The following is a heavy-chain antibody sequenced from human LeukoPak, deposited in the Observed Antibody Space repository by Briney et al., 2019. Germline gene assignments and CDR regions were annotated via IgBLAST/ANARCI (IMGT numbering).Heavy chain of an antibody. V-gene: IGHV3-33*06. CDR2: IWYDGTDK. D-gene: IGHD6-13*01. CDR3: AKPLDSSTWYYCDC. J-gene: IGHJ4*02. CDR1: GFTFSSYA. Sequence: GGSLRLSCAASGFTFSSYAMHWVRQAPGQGLEWVAIIWYDGTDKYYADSVKGRFTISRDNSKNTLYLQMNSLRAEDTAVYYCAKPLDSSTWYYCDCWGQGTLVTVSS.